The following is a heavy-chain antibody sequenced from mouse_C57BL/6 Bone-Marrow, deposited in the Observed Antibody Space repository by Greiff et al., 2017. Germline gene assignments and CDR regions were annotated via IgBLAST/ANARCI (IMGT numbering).Heavy chain of an antibody. CDR1: GFNIKNTY. CDR2: IDPANGNT. Sequence: VQLQQSVAELVRPGASVKLSCTASGFNIKNTYMHRVKQRPEQGLEWIGRIDPANGNTKYAPKFQGKATITADTSSNTAYLQLSSLTSEDTAIYYCARGGSPWYFDVWGTGTTVTVSS. D-gene: IGHD1-1*02. CDR3: ARGGSPWYFDV. J-gene: IGHJ1*03. V-gene: IGHV14-3*01.